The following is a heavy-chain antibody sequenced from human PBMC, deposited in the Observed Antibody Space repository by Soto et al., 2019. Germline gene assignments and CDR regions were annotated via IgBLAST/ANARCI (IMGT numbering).Heavy chain of an antibody. Sequence: QVQLVQSGAEVKKPGASVKVSCKASGYTFTNYVLHWVRQAPGQRLEWMGWINAGNGNTKYSQKIQGRVTITRDTFARTAYMELRSRRPDDTAVDYCAAPSYGAGNSYWGQGPLVTVSS. CDR1: GYTFTNYV. CDR2: INAGNGNT. V-gene: IGHV1-3*01. CDR3: AAPSYGAGNSY. D-gene: IGHD3-10*01. J-gene: IGHJ4*02.